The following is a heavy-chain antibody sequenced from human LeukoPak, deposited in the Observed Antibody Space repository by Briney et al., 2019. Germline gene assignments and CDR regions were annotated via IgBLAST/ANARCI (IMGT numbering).Heavy chain of an antibody. CDR3: ARLPDYGDYVGYFDY. D-gene: IGHD4-17*01. Sequence: GESLKISCEGSGYSFTNYWIGWVRQMPGKGLEWMGIIYPGDSDTRYSPSFQGQVTISADKSISTAYLQWSSLKASDTAMYYCARLPDYGDYVGYFDYWGQGTLVTVSS. J-gene: IGHJ4*02. CDR2: IYPGDSDT. CDR1: GYSFTNYW. V-gene: IGHV5-51*01.